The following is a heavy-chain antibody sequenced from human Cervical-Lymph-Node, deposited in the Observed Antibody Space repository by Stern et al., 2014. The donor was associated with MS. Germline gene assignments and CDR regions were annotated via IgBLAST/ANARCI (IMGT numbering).Heavy chain of an antibody. V-gene: IGHV4-31*03. CDR1: VGSISSGGYY. Sequence: QLQLQESRPGLVKPSQTLSLTCTVSVGSISSGGYYWSWIRQHPGKGLEWIGYIYYSRSPYYNPSLKSRVTISVDASKNQFSLKLSSVTAADTAVYYCARTPYDFWSGYYGLDYWGQGTLVTVSS. D-gene: IGHD3-3*01. J-gene: IGHJ4*02. CDR2: IYYSRSP. CDR3: ARTPYDFWSGYYGLDY.